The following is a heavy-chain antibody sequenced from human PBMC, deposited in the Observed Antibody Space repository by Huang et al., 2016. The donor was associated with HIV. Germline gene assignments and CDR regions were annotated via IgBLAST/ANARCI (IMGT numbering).Heavy chain of an antibody. J-gene: IGHJ5*02. V-gene: IGHV5-51*01. CDR3: ARHDGARPGWVDN. CDR2: IFPGDPDT. Sequence: EVQLVQSGAEVNKPGESLKISCKGSGYMFTKYWIGWVRQMPGKGLEVLGIIFPGDPDTRDSPSFQGQVTSSADKSITTAYLQWSSLKASDTAIYYCARHDGARPGWVDNWGQGTLVTVSS. D-gene: IGHD4-17*01. CDR1: GYMFTKYW.